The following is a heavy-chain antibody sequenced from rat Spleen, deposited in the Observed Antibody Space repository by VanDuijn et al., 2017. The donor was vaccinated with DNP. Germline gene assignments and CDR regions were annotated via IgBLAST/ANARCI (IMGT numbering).Heavy chain of an antibody. J-gene: IGHJ2*01. D-gene: IGHD4-3*01. V-gene: IGHV5-22*01. CDR2: ISYDGTIT. CDR1: GFTFSAYY. Sequence: EVQLVESGGGLVQPGRSLKLSCAASGFTFSAYYMAWVRQAPAKGLEWVATISYDGTITYYTDSVKGRFAISRDNAKSTLYLQMNSLRSEDMATYYCVRWNSGHFDYWGQGVMVTVSS. CDR3: VRWNSGHFDY.